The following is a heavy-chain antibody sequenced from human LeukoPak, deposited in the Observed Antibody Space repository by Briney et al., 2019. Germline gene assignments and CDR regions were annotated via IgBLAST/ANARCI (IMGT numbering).Heavy chain of an antibody. CDR3: AKDLTIEHAFDI. J-gene: IGHJ3*02. Sequence: GGSLRLSFAASGFTFSSYSMNWVRQAPGKGLEWVSSISSSSSYIYYADSVKGRFTLSRDNSKNTLYLQMNSLRAEDTAVYYCAKDLTIEHAFDIWGQGTMVTVSS. D-gene: IGHD4/OR15-4a*01. CDR1: GFTFSSYS. CDR2: ISSSSSYI. V-gene: IGHV3-21*01.